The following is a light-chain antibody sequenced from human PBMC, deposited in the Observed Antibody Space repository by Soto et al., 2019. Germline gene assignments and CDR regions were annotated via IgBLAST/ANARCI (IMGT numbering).Light chain of an antibody. CDR1: QVISSY. Sequence: DIQLAQSPSFLSASVGDRVTITFRASQVISSYLNWYQQKPGKAPKLLIYAASSLQSGVPSRFSGSGSGTDFTLTIASLQPEDFATYYCQQSYNTPLTFGGGTKVDIK. V-gene: IGKV1-39*01. J-gene: IGKJ4*01. CDR3: QQSYNTPLT. CDR2: AAS.